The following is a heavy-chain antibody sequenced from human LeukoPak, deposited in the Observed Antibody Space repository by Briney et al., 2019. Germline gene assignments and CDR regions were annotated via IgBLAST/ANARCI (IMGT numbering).Heavy chain of an antibody. D-gene: IGHD1-26*01. Sequence: GGSLRLSCAASGFNFNYVWMNWVRQAPGKGLEWVGRIRTKIEGETTDYAAPVKGRFTISRDDSKTTLYLLMNSLKTEDSAVYYCTTERNWELLRPYGLDIWGQGTTVTASS. CDR1: GFNFNYVW. V-gene: IGHV3-15*01. CDR3: TTERNWELLRPYGLDI. J-gene: IGHJ6*02. CDR2: IRTKIEGETT.